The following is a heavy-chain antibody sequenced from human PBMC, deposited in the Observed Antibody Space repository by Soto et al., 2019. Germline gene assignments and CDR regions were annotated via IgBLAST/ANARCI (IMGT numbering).Heavy chain of an antibody. CDR1: GFTFNNYH. J-gene: IGHJ4*02. V-gene: IGHV3-48*01. CDR2: ISSSSSTI. Sequence: DVQLVESRGGLVGPAGSLRLSCAASGFTFNNYHMKWVRQAPGEALEWVSYISSSSSTIYYANSVKGRFTISRDSAKNSLDLQMNSLRAEGTAVYYWVRIGGGSPGDYWGQGTLVSVSS. CDR3: VRIGGGSPGDY.